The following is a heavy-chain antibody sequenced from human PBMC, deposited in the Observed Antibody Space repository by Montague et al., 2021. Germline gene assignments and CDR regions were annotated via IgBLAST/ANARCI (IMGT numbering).Heavy chain of an antibody. CDR3: ARRMGFVVVTEHDAFDI. J-gene: IGHJ3*02. Sequence: SETLSLTCTVSGGSVSSGSYYWSWIRQPPGKGLEWIGYIYYSGSTNYNPSLKSRVTISVDTSKSQFSLRLRSVTAADTAVYYCARRMGFVVVTEHDAFDIWGQGTMVTVSS. D-gene: IGHD2-21*02. CDR1: GGSVSSGSYY. CDR2: IYYSGST. V-gene: IGHV4-61*01.